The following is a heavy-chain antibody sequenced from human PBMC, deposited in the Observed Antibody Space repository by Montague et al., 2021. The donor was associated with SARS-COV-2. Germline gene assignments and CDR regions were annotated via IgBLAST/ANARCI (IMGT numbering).Heavy chain of an antibody. CDR1: GGSISSGDFF. CDR3: ARDDFRWDFDC. V-gene: IGHV4-39*02. Sequence: SETLSLTCSVSGGSISSGDFFWGWIRQPPGRGLEWIGSIYSDGRTQYNPSLKSRVFISADMSRSLFSLKLSSVTAADTAVYYCARDDFRWDFDCWGQGTLVTVSS. CDR2: IYSDGRT. D-gene: IGHD2/OR15-2a*01. J-gene: IGHJ4*02.